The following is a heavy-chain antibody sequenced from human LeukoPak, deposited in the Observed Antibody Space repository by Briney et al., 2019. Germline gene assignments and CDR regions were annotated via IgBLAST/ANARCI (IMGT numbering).Heavy chain of an antibody. V-gene: IGHV5-51*01. D-gene: IGHD2-2*01. CDR1: GYSFTSYW. CDR2: IYPGDSDT. J-gene: IGHJ3*02. CDR3: ASSRDIVVVPAAIYAFDI. Sequence: GESLKISCKGSGYSFTSYWIGWVRQMPGKGPEWVGIIYPGDSDTRYSPSFQGQVTISADKSISTAYLQWSSLKASDTAMYYCASSRDIVVVPAAIYAFDIWGQGTMVTVSS.